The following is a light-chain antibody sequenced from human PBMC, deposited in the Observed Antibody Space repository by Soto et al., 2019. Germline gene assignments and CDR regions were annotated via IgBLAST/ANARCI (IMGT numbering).Light chain of an antibody. V-gene: IGKV1-5*01. CDR1: QSISSW. J-gene: IGKJ1*01. CDR3: QQYYSYPWT. CDR2: AAS. Sequence: DIQMTHSPSTLSASVLYIVTITCRSSQSISSWLAWYQQKPGKAPKLLIYAASTLQSGVPSRFSGSGSGTDFTLTISCLQSEDFATYYCQQYYSYPWTFGQGTKVDIK.